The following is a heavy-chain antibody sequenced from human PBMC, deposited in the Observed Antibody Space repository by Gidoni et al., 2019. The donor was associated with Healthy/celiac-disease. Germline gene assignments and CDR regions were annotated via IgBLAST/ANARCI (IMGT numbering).Heavy chain of an antibody. Sequence: EVQLVESGGGLVKPGGSLRLSCAAYGFTFSSYSMNWVRQAPGKGLEWVSSISSSSSYIYYADSVKGRFTISRDNAKNSLYLQMNSLRAEDTAVYYCARDLYGDYGGFDYWGQGTLVTVSS. CDR3: ARDLYGDYGGFDY. J-gene: IGHJ4*02. V-gene: IGHV3-21*01. CDR1: GFTFSSYS. CDR2: ISSSSSYI. D-gene: IGHD4-17*01.